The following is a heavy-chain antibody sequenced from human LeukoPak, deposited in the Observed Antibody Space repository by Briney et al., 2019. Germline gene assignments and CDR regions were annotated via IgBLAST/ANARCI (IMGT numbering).Heavy chain of an antibody. Sequence: GGSVRLSCAASGFTFSSYAMSWVRQAPGKGLEWVSAISGSGGSTYYADSVKGRFTISRDNSKNTLYLQMNSLRAEDTAVYYCAKDITQITMIVVVDAFDIWGQGTMVTVSS. CDR2: ISGSGGST. V-gene: IGHV3-23*01. J-gene: IGHJ3*02. CDR1: GFTFSSYA. D-gene: IGHD3-22*01. CDR3: AKDITQITMIVVVDAFDI.